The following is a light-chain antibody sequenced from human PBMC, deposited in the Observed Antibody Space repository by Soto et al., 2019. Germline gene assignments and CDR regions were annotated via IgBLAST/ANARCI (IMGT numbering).Light chain of an antibody. CDR3: LQDYNYPWT. V-gene: IGKV1-6*01. Sequence: AIQMTQAPSSLSASVGDVVTITWRASQGIRNDLGWYQQKPGKAPKLLIYAASSLQSGVPSRFSGSGSGTDFTLTISSLQPEDFATYYCLQDYNYPWTFGQGTKVAIK. CDR2: AAS. CDR1: QGIRND. J-gene: IGKJ1*01.